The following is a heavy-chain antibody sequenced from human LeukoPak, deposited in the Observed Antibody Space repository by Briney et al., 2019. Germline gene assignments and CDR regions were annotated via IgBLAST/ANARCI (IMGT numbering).Heavy chain of an antibody. CDR2: ISTSGSTI. Sequence: GGSLRLSCAASGFTFSSYKMNWVRQAPGKGLEWVSYISTSGSTIYYADSVKGRFTISRDNAKNSLYLQMNSLRAEDTAVYYCARESSSLTNPDFDYWGQGTLVTVSS. CDR3: ARESSSLTNPDFDY. V-gene: IGHV3-48*03. CDR1: GFTFSSYK. J-gene: IGHJ4*02. D-gene: IGHD6-13*01.